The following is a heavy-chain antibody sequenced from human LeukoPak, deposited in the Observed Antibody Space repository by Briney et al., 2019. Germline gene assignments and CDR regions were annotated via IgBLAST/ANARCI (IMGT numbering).Heavy chain of an antibody. D-gene: IGHD1-26*01. CDR1: GGTFSSYA. Sequence: GASVKVSCKAPGGTFSSYAISWVRQAPGQGLEWMGGIIPIFGTANYAQKFQGRVTITTDESTSTAYMELSSLRSEDTAVYYCARGAVGATFDYWGQGTLVTVSS. CDR3: ARGAVGATFDY. V-gene: IGHV1-69*05. J-gene: IGHJ4*02. CDR2: IIPIFGTA.